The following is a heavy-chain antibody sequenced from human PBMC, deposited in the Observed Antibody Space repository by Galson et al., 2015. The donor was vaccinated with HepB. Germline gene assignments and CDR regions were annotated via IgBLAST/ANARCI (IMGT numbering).Heavy chain of an antibody. Sequence: SVKVSCKASGYTFTSYGISWVRQAPGQGLEWMGWISAYNGNTNYAQKLQGRVTMTTDTSTSTAYMELRSLRSDDTAVYYCARDPVVVPAAFRYYYMDVWGKGTTVTVSS. CDR1: GYTFTSYG. CDR3: ARDPVVVPAAFRYYYMDV. CDR2: ISAYNGNT. D-gene: IGHD2-2*01. J-gene: IGHJ6*03. V-gene: IGHV1-18*01.